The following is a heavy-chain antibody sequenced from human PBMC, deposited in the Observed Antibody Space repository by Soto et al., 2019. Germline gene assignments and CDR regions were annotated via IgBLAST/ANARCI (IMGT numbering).Heavy chain of an antibody. CDR3: ARSYVDYVTGYYYNCMDV. D-gene: IGHD4-17*01. J-gene: IGHJ6*02. Sequence: SETLSLTCAVYGGSFGGYYWSWIRQPPGKGLEWIGEINHSGSTNYNSSLKSRVTISVDTSKNQFSLKLSSVTAADTSVYYCARSYVDYVTGYYYNCMDVWGQGTTVTVSS. CDR2: INHSGST. V-gene: IGHV4-34*01. CDR1: GGSFGGYY.